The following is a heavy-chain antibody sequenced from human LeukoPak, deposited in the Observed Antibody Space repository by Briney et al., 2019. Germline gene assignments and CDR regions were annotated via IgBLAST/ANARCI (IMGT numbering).Heavy chain of an antibody. D-gene: IGHD5-12*01. Sequence: GGSLRLSCAAFGFTFSSYGMHWVRQAPGKGLEWVAVISYDGSNKYYADSVKGRFTISRDNSKNTLYLQMNSLRAEDTAVYYCAKGGLATTYYFDYWGQGTLVTVSS. J-gene: IGHJ4*02. CDR1: GFTFSSYG. CDR2: ISYDGSNK. CDR3: AKGGLATTYYFDY. V-gene: IGHV3-30*18.